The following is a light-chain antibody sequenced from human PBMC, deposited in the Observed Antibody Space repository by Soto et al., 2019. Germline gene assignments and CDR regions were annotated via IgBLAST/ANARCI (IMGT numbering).Light chain of an antibody. CDR3: QQYTSYSAT. CDR1: QGIGSW. J-gene: IGKJ1*01. Sequence: DIQMTQSPSSLSASVGDRVTITCRASQGIGSWLAWYQQKPGKAPKLLISEASSLQSGAPSRFSGSGSGTEFPLTISGLQPDDLATYYCQQYTSYSATFGQGTKVEIK. V-gene: IGKV1-5*01. CDR2: EAS.